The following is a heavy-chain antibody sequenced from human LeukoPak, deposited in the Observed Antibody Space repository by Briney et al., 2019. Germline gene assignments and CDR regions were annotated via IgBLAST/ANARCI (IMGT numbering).Heavy chain of an antibody. J-gene: IGHJ4*02. CDR3: AARSGISPYYIDY. D-gene: IGHD1-26*01. Sequence: GGTLRLSCAASGFSFSSYGMSWVRQAPGRGLEWVSGISGNGRSTYYADSVKGRFTISRDNSRNTLYLQMNSLRAEDTALYYCAARSGISPYYIDYWGQGTLVTVSS. CDR2: ISGNGRST. V-gene: IGHV3-23*01. CDR1: GFSFSSYG.